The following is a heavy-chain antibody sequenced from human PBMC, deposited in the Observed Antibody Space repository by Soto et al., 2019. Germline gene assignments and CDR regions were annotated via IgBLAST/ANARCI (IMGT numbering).Heavy chain of an antibody. CDR3: ARDVGNYVPYYYGMDV. J-gene: IGHJ6*02. CDR1: EFTFNTYA. Sequence: QAQLVESGGGVVQPGRSLRLSCAASEFTFNTYAMHWVRQAPGKGLEWVAVIAYDGNDKYYADSVKGRFTISRDNSKNALYLQMNTLRPEDTAMYYCARDVGNYVPYYYGMDVWGQETTVTVSS. CDR2: IAYDGNDK. D-gene: IGHD1-7*01. V-gene: IGHV3-30*03.